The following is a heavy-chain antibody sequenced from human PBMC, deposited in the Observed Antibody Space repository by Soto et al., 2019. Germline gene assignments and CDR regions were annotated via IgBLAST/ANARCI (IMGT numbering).Heavy chain of an antibody. CDR3: AKGPHINVGWPDYFES. Sequence: VQLVESGGGLVQPGGSLRLSCVASGFSLANYPMNWVRQTPGKGLEWISYSSPRGDTIYYADSVEGRFTISRYNARNYLSLHLSSLRAEDSARYYWAKGPHINVGWPDYFESWGQGVPVTVSS. CDR1: GFSLANYP. V-gene: IGHV3-48*01. J-gene: IGHJ4*02. CDR2: SSPRGDTI. D-gene: IGHD6-19*01.